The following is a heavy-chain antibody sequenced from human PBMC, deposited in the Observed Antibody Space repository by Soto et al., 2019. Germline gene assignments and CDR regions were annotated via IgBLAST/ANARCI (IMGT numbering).Heavy chain of an antibody. CDR2: IFYTGNT. V-gene: IGHV4-59*01. CDR1: GAPISSYY. Sequence: ETLSLTCHVSGAPISSYYWSWIRQSPGKGLEWIGQIFYTGNTNYNPSLKSRVTMSVDIPKKQFSLKLRSVTTADTAIYFCARNNVSGVSNSYNWMDPWGQGTLVTVYS. J-gene: IGHJ5*02. CDR3: ARNNVSGVSNSYNWMDP. D-gene: IGHD4-4*01.